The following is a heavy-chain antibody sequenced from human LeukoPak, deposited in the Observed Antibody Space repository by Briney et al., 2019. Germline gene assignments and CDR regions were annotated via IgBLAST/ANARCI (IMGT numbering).Heavy chain of an antibody. Sequence: KPSETLSLTCTVSGYSISSGYYWGWIRQPPGKGLEWIGSIYHSGITYYKSPLKSRVTMSVGTSKNQFSLKLSSVTAADTAVYYCARESGTYYVYDYWGQGTLVTVSS. CDR1: GYSISSGYY. D-gene: IGHD1-26*01. V-gene: IGHV4-38-2*02. J-gene: IGHJ4*02. CDR2: IYHSGIT. CDR3: ARESGTYYVYDY.